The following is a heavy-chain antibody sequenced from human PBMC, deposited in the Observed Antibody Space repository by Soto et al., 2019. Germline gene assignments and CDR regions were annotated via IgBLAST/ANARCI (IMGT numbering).Heavy chain of an antibody. V-gene: IGHV3-30-3*01. Sequence: QVQLVESGGGVVQPWRSLRLSCAASGFTFSSYAMHWVRQAPGKGLEWVAVISYDGSNKYYADSVKGRFTISRDNSKNTLYLQMNSLRAEDTAVYYCAGDSSSWYGMDVWGQGTTVTVSS. CDR2: ISYDGSNK. D-gene: IGHD6-13*01. CDR1: GFTFSSYA. CDR3: AGDSSSWYGMDV. J-gene: IGHJ6*02.